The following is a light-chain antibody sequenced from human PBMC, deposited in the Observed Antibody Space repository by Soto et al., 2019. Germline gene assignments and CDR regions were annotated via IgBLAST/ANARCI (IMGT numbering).Light chain of an antibody. J-gene: IGKJ1*01. CDR3: QQYYSSWT. V-gene: IGKV3-20*01. Sequence: EIVLTQSPGTLSLSPGERVTLSCRASQSISSTFLAWYQHKPGQAPRVIIYGASRRATGIPDRFSGSGSGTDFTLTISRLEPEYFALYYCQQYYSSWTFGQGTKVE. CDR1: QSISSTF. CDR2: GAS.